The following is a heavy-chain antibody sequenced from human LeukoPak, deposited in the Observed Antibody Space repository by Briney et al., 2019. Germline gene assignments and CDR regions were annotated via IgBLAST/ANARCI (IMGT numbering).Heavy chain of an antibody. J-gene: IGHJ3*02. CDR3: ARFGSKIQVRFLEWSLSLDI. CDR1: GYTFTGYY. D-gene: IGHD3-3*01. CDR2: INPNSGGT. V-gene: IGHV1-2*02. Sequence: ASVKVSRKASGYTFTGYYMHWVRQAPGQGLEWMGWINPNSGGTNYAQKFQGRVTMTRDTSISTAYMELSRLRSDDTAVYYCARFGSKIQVRFLEWSLSLDIWGQGTMVTVSS.